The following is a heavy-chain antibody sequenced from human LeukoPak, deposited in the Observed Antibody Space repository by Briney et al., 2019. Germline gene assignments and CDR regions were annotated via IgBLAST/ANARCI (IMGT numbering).Heavy chain of an antibody. CDR3: ARGSYDYRFDY. V-gene: IGHV3-23*01. CDR1: GFTFSGYG. Sequence: TGGSLRLSCAASGFTFSGYGMSWVRQAPGKGLEWVSDISGSGGSSYYADSVKGRFTISRDNSKNTLYLQMNSLRAEDTAVYYCARGSYDYRFDYWGQGTLVTVSS. D-gene: IGHD5-18*01. J-gene: IGHJ4*02. CDR2: ISGSGGSS.